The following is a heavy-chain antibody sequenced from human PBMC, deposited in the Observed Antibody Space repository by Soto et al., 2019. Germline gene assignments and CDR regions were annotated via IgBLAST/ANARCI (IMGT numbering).Heavy chain of an antibody. CDR3: ARDETNIVVVVAATRDYWYFDL. Sequence: PGGSLRLSCAASGFTLSSYSMNWVRQAPGKGLEWVSSISSSSSYIYYADSVKGRFTISRDNAKNSLYLQMNSLRAEDTAVYYCARDETNIVVVVAATRDYWYFDLWGRGTLVTVSS. CDR2: ISSSSSYI. V-gene: IGHV3-21*01. D-gene: IGHD2-15*01. J-gene: IGHJ2*01. CDR1: GFTLSSYS.